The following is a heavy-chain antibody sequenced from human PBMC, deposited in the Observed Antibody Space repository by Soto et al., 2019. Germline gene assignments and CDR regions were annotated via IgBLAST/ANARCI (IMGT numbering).Heavy chain of an antibody. CDR1: GFTCIIYA. D-gene: IGHD3-22*01. Sequence: GGSLRLSCSASGFTCIIYAMHWVRQAPGKGLEYVSSISINGGSTHYADSVKGRFTISRDNSKNTQYLQMSSLRADDTALYYCVKGEYYYDSSGYYPFDYWGQGTLVTVSS. J-gene: IGHJ4*02. CDR3: VKGEYYYDSSGYYPFDY. CDR2: ISINGGST. V-gene: IGHV3-64D*06.